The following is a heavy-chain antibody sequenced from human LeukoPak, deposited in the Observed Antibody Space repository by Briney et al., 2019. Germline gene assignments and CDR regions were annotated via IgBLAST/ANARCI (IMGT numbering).Heavy chain of an antibody. CDR2: IGTAGDT. CDR1: GFTFSSYD. Sequence: GGSLRLSCAASGFTFSSYDMHWVRQATGKGLEWVSAIGTAGDTYYPGSVKGRFTISRENAKNSLYLQMNSLRAEDTAVYYCASSLGSRRDNAWGAFDIWAKGQWSPSLQ. J-gene: IGHJ3*02. D-gene: IGHD5-24*01. CDR3: ASSLGSRRDNAWGAFDI. V-gene: IGHV3-13*01.